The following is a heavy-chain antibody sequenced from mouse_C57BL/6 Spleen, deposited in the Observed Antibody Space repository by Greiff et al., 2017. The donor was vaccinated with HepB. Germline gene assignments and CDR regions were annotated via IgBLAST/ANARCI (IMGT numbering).Heavy chain of an antibody. J-gene: IGHJ2*01. CDR2: IYPGSGNT. Sequence: VQLVESGAELVRPGASVKLSCKASGYTFTDYYINWVKQRPGQGLEWIARIYPGSGNTYYNEKFKGKATLTAEKSSSTAYMQLSSLTSEDSAVYFCARGDYGNYRADYWGQGTTLTVSS. V-gene: IGHV1-76*01. D-gene: IGHD2-1*01. CDR1: GYTFTDYY. CDR3: ARGDYGNYRADY.